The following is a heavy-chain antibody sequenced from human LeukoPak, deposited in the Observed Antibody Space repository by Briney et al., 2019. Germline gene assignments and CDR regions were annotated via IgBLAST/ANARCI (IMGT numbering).Heavy chain of an antibody. V-gene: IGHV4-59*01. CDR3: ARRTVHNYYYYYMDV. CDR1: GGSISSYY. D-gene: IGHD4-17*01. CDR2: IYYSGST. Sequence: SETLSLTCTVSGGSISSYYWSWIRQPPGKGLEWIGYIYYSGSTNYNPSLKSRVTISVDTSKNQFSLKLSSVTAADTAVYYCARRTVHNYYYYYMDVWGKGTTVTVSS. J-gene: IGHJ6*03.